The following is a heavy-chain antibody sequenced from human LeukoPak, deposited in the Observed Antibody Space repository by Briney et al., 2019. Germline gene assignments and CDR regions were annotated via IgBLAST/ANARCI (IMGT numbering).Heavy chain of an antibody. D-gene: IGHD2-15*01. V-gene: IGHV1-46*01. Sequence: ASVKVSFKASGYTFTSNYMHWVRQAPGQGLEWMGIINPSGGSTSYAQKFQGRVTMTRDTSTSTVYMELSSLRSEDTAVYYCARVIRVGGDYYGMDVWGQGTTVTVSS. CDR2: INPSGGST. CDR3: ARVIRVGGDYYGMDV. J-gene: IGHJ6*02. CDR1: GYTFTSNY.